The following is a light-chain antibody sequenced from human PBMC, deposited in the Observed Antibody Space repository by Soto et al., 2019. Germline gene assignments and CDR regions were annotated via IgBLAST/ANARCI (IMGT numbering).Light chain of an antibody. V-gene: IGKV3D-15*01. CDR3: QQYNNWPLLT. CDR1: QSVSTY. Sequence: EIVMTQSPATLSVSPGERATLSCRASQSVSTYLAWYQQKPGQAPRLLIYDASSRATGIPARFSGSGSGTEFTLTISSLQSEDFAVYYCQQYNNWPLLTFGGGTKVDIK. J-gene: IGKJ4*01. CDR2: DAS.